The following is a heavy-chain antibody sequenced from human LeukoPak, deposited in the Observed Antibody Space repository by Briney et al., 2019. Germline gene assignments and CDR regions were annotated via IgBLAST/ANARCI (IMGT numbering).Heavy chain of an antibody. D-gene: IGHD3-3*01. CDR3: ARSWSGRVTAADI. CDR2: ISTSGTT. Sequence: SETLSLTCSVSGGSMSNHYWTWIRQPAEKGLEWIGRISTSGTTGYNPSLKSRITMSIDTSKNQFSLRLTSVTAADTAVYFCARSWSGRVTAADIWGQGTKVTVSS. CDR1: GGSMSNHY. V-gene: IGHV4-4*07. J-gene: IGHJ3*02.